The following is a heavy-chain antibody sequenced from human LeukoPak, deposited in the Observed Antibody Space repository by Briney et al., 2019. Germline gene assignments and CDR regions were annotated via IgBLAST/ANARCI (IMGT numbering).Heavy chain of an antibody. V-gene: IGHV3-23*01. CDR2: ISGSGGST. CDR1: GFSFSTYA. D-gene: IGHD7-27*01. Sequence: GGSLRLSCAASGFSFSTYAMSWLRQAPGKGLEWVSLISGSGGSTYYADSVKGRFTISRDNSKNTLYLQMNSLRAEDTAVYFCAKDQPWGLFDSWGQGTLVTVSS. J-gene: IGHJ4*02. CDR3: AKDQPWGLFDS.